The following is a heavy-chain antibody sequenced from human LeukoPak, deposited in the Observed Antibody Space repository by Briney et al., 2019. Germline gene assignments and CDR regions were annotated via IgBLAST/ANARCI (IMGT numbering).Heavy chain of an antibody. CDR3: ARHPREMATKARGGNWFDP. D-gene: IGHD5-24*01. V-gene: IGHV3-21*01. J-gene: IGHJ5*02. CDR2: ISSSSSYI. Sequence: VKPGGSLRLSCAASGFTFSSYSMNWVRQAPGKGLEWVSSISSSSSYIYYADSVKGRFTISRDNAKNSLYLQMNSLRAEDTAVYYCARHPREMATKARGGNWFDPWGQGTLVTVSS. CDR1: GFTFSSYS.